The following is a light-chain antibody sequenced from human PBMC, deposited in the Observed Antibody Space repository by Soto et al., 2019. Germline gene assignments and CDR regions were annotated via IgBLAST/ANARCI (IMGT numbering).Light chain of an antibody. J-gene: IGKJ2*01. Sequence: EIVLTQSPGTLSLSPGERATLSCRASQSVSSSYLAWYQQKPGQAPRLLIYGESSRATGIPDRFSGSGSGTDFTLTISRLEPEDFAVYYCQQFDSSLYTFGQGTKLEIK. CDR2: GES. V-gene: IGKV3-20*01. CDR3: QQFDSSLYT. CDR1: QSVSSSY.